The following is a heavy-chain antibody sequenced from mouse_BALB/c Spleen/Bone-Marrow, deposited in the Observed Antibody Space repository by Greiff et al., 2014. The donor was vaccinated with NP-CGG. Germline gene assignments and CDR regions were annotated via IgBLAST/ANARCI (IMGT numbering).Heavy chain of an antibody. CDR3: ARGYGNYGYWYFDV. J-gene: IGHJ1*01. D-gene: IGHD2-1*01. CDR1: GYSFTGYY. CDR2: INPYNGAT. V-gene: IGHV1-31*01. Sequence: VQLQQSGPELVKPGASVKISCKASGYSFTGYYMHWVKQSHVKSLEWIGRINPYNGATSYNQNFKDKASLTVDKSSSTAYMELHSLTSEDSAVYYCARGYGNYGYWYFDVWGAGTTVTVSS.